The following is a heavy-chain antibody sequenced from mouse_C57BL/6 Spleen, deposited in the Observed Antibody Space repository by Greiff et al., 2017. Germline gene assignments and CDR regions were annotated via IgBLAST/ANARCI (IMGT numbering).Heavy chain of an antibody. Sequence: EVQLQQSGPELVKPGASVKISCKASGYTFTDYYMNWVKQSHGKSLEWIGDINPNNGGTSYNQKFKGKATLTVDKSSSTAYMELRSLTSEDSAVYYCARYYGKRSYFDYWGQGTTLTVSS. J-gene: IGHJ2*01. CDR1: GYTFTDYY. CDR3: ARYYGKRSYFDY. D-gene: IGHD1-1*01. V-gene: IGHV1-26*01. CDR2: INPNNGGT.